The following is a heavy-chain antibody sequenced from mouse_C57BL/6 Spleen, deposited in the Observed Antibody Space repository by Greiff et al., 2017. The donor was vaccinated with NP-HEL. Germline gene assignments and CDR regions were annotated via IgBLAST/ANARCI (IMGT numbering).Heavy chain of an antibody. J-gene: IGHJ4*01. V-gene: IGHV1-39*01. CDR2: INPNYGTT. CDR1: GYSFTDYN. D-gene: IGHD2-5*01. CDR3: ARPDSNYGMDY. Sequence: EVKLMESGPELVKPGASVKLSCKASGYSFTDYNMNWVKQSNGKSLEWIGVINPNYGTTSYNQKFKDKATLTVDKSSSTAYMQLNSLTSEDSAVYYCARPDSNYGMDYWGQGTSVTVSS.